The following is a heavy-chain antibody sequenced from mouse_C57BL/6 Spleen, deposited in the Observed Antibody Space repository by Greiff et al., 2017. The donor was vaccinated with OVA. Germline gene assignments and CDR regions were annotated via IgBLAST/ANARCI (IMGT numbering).Heavy chain of an antibody. J-gene: IGHJ4*01. CDR1: GFTFSSYG. Sequence: EVMLVESGGDLVKPGGSLKLSCAASGFTFSSYGMSWVRQTPDKRLEWVATISSGGSYTYYPDSVKGRFTISRDNAKNTLYLQMSSLKSEDTAMDYCARKTAQATGAMDYWGQGTSVTVSS. D-gene: IGHD3-2*02. CDR2: ISSGGSYT. V-gene: IGHV5-6*01. CDR3: ARKTAQATGAMDY.